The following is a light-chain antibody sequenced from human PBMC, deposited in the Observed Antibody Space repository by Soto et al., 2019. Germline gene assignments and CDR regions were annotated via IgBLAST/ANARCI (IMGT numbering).Light chain of an antibody. Sequence: QSVLTQPASVSGSPGQSITISCTGTSSDVGGYKYVSWYQQHPGKVPKLMLYEVSNRPSGVSNRFSGSKSGNTASLTISGLQPEDEADYYCSSYTTSGTVFGGGTQLTVL. CDR2: EVS. J-gene: IGLJ7*01. CDR3: SSYTTSGTV. V-gene: IGLV2-14*01. CDR1: SSDVGGYKY.